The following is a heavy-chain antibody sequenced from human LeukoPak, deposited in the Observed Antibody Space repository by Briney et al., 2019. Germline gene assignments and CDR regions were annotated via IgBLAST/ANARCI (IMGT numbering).Heavy chain of an antibody. CDR2: ISAYNGNT. J-gene: IGHJ3*02. CDR3: AITYYYDSSGYYPITDAFDI. Sequence: ASVKVSCKASGYTFTSYDINWVRQATGQGLEWMGWISAYNGNTNYAQKLQGRVTMTTDTSTSTAYMELRSLRSDDTAVYYCAITYYYDSSGYYPITDAFDIWGQGTMVTVSS. D-gene: IGHD3-22*01. V-gene: IGHV1-18*01. CDR1: GYTFTSYD.